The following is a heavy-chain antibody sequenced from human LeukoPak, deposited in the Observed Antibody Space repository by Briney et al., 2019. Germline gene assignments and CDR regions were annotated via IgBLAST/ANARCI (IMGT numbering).Heavy chain of an antibody. CDR2: ISGSGAIT. Sequence: QSGGSLRLSCAASGFAFKTYAMSWVRQAPGKGLEWVSAISGSGAITYYADSVKGRCTISRDNPENTLYVQMNRLRAEDTAVYYCAKGDGYNSAGFLDYWGQGTLVTVSS. J-gene: IGHJ4*01. D-gene: IGHD5-12*01. CDR1: GFAFKTYA. CDR3: AKGDGYNSAGFLDY. V-gene: IGHV3-23*01.